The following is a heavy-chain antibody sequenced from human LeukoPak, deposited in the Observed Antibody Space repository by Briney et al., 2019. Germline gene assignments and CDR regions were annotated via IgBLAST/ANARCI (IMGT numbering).Heavy chain of an antibody. CDR3: ARGAGDDTSGSRMKGAFDY. J-gene: IGHJ4*02. CDR1: GFTVSNKY. CDR2: IYSGGTT. Sequence: PGGSLRLSCAASGFTVSNKYMSWVRQAPGKGLEWVSVIYSGGTTYYADSVKGRFTISRHIPRNTPYLQMNSLRAEDTAVYYCARGAGDDTSGSRMKGAFDYWGQGTLVTVSS. D-gene: IGHD3-22*01. V-gene: IGHV3-53*04.